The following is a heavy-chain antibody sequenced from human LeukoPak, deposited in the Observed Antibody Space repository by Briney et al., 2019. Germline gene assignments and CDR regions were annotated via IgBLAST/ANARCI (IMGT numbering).Heavy chain of an antibody. V-gene: IGHV3-21*01. CDR3: ARDHRMLP. Sequence: GGSLRLSCAASGFTFSSYSMNWVRQAAGKGLEWVSSISSSRSYIYYADSVKGRFTISRDNAKNSLYLQMNSLRAEDTAVYYCARDHRMLPGGQGTLVTVSS. J-gene: IGHJ4*02. CDR2: ISSSRSYI. CDR1: GFTFSSYS. D-gene: IGHD3-16*01.